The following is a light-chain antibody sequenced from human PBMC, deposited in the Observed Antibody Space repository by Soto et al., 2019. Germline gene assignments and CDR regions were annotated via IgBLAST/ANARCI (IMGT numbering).Light chain of an antibody. CDR2: GHN. CDR3: QSYDTSLSGSVV. V-gene: IGLV1-40*01. J-gene: IGLJ2*01. Sequence: QSVLTQPPSVSGAPGQRVTISCTGSSSNIGTGYDVHWYQQLPGTAPKLLIYGHNNRPSGVPDRFSASKSGTSASLAITGLQADDEADYYCQSYDTSLSGSVVFGGGTKVTVL. CDR1: SSNIGTGYD.